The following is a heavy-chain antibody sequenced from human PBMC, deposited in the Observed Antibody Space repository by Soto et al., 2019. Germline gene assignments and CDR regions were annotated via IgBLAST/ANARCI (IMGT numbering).Heavy chain of an antibody. J-gene: IGHJ4*02. CDR1: GGSISSYY. Sequence: SETLSLTCTVSGGSISSYYWSWIRQPPGKGLEWIGYIYYSGITNYNPSLKSRVTISVDTSKNQFSLKLSSVTAADTAVYYCARGPTYYYDSSGYYLFAYWGQGTLVTVSS. CDR2: IYYSGIT. V-gene: IGHV4-59*01. D-gene: IGHD3-22*01. CDR3: ARGPTYYYDSSGYYLFAY.